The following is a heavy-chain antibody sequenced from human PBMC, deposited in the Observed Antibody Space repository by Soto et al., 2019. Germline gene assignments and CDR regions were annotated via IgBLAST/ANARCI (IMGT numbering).Heavy chain of an antibody. V-gene: IGHV3-21*06. CDR1: GFIFSSHN. D-gene: IGHD3-9*01. CDR2: ITGSSSYI. CDR3: AGLVASETGYGMDV. J-gene: IGHJ6*02. Sequence: DVQLVESGGGLVKPGGSLRLSCAASGFIFSSHNMNWVRQAPGKGLEWVSSITGSSSYIFYADSVKGRFTISRDNAKNTVDLQMNSLRAEDTVVYYCAGLVASETGYGMDVWGQGTTVTVSS.